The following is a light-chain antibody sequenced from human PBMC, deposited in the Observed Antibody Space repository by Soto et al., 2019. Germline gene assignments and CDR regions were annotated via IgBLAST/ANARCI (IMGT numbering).Light chain of an antibody. V-gene: IGKV3-20*01. Sequence: EIVLTQSPGTLSLSPGERATLSFRASQSVSSNYLAWYQRKPGQAPRLLIYDALSRATGIPDRFSGSGYGTDFTLTISRLEPEDFAVYYCLQYGDSIPWTFGRGTKVDIK. J-gene: IGKJ1*01. CDR3: LQYGDSIPWT. CDR2: DAL. CDR1: QSVSSNY.